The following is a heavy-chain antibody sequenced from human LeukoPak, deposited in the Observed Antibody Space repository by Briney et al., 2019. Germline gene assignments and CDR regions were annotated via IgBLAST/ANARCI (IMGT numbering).Heavy chain of an antibody. V-gene: IGHV4-4*07. D-gene: IGHD1-26*01. J-gene: IGHJ4*02. CDR1: GGSLSSYY. CDR2: IYTSGST. Sequence: SETLSLTCTVSGGSLSSYYWSWIRQPAGKGLGWIGRIYTSGSTNYNASLKSRVSMSVDTSKNQFSLKLSSVTAADTAVFYCARENSGSYREFDYWGQGTLVTVSS. CDR3: ARENSGSYREFDY.